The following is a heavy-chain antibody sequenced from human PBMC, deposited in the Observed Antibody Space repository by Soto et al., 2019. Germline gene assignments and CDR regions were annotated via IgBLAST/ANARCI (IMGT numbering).Heavy chain of an antibody. Sequence: QVQLQQSGPGLVKPSQTLSLSCAMSGDSVSMNSAGWNWIRQSPSRGLEWLGRTYYASKWINDYAVSVKSRMTINVDTSKNHFSLQLNSVTPEDTAVYYCARGWLATNFDSWGQGTLVTVSS. V-gene: IGHV6-1*01. J-gene: IGHJ4*02. CDR3: ARGWLATNFDS. CDR1: GDSVSMNSAG. D-gene: IGHD6-19*01. CDR2: TYYASKWIN.